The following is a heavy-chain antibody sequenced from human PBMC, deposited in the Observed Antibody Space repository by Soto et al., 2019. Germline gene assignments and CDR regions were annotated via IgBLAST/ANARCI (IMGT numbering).Heavy chain of an antibody. CDR1: VGSFSVYQ. Sequence: SETLSITCGFYVGSFSVYQWNWIRQSPGQGLEWIGEINHSGTTKYNPSLESRINLSVDTSKKQFSLKMFSVTAADTAIYYCARGWRFDPWGQGTQVTVSS. J-gene: IGHJ5*02. D-gene: IGHD1-1*01. CDR2: INHSGTT. CDR3: ARGWRFDP. V-gene: IGHV4-34*01.